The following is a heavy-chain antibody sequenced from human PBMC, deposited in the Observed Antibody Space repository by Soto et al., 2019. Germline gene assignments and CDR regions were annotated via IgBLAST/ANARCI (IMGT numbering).Heavy chain of an antibody. CDR2: INPNSGGT. CDR1: GYTFTGYY. V-gene: IGHV1-2*02. J-gene: IGHJ3*02. CDR3: AGVILKVTTDAFEI. Sequence: QVQLVQSGAEVKKPGASVKVSCKASGYTFTGYYMHWVRQAPGQGLGWMGWINPNSGGTNYAQTFQGRVTMTRDTSISTAYMELSRLRGDATAVYYWAGVILKVTTDAFEIWVQATMVTFSS. D-gene: IGHD4-17*01.